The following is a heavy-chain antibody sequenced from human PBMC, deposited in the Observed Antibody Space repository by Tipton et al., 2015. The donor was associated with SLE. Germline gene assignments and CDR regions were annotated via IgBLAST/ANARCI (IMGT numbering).Heavy chain of an antibody. CDR1: GGSISSYY. V-gene: IGHV4-59*05. CDR3: ASAREPYFDY. Sequence: TLSLTCTVSGGSISSYYWSWIRQPPGKGLEWIGSIYYSGSTYYNPSLKSRVTISVDTSKNQFSLKLSSVTAADTAVYYCASAREPYFDYWGQGTLVTVSS. D-gene: IGHD1-26*01. J-gene: IGHJ4*02. CDR2: IYYSGST.